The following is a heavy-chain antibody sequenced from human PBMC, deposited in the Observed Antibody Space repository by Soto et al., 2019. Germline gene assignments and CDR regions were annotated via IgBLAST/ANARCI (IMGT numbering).Heavy chain of an antibody. CDR1: GGSIISSSYY. CDR2: IYYTGTS. D-gene: IGHD2-15*01. J-gene: IGHJ4*02. V-gene: IGHV4-39*01. CDR3: ARHAIGVVVPAAIRN. Sequence: SETLSLTCAVSGGSIISSSYYWEWIRQPPGKGLEWIGTIYYTGTSNYNPSLKSRVTISVDTSKNQFSLNLSSVTAADTAVYYCARHAIGVVVPAAIRNWGQGSLVTVSS.